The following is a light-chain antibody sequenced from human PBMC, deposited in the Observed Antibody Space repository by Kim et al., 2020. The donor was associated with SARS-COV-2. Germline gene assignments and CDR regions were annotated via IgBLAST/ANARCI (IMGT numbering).Light chain of an antibody. V-gene: IGLV3-9*01. CDR2: KDS. J-gene: IGLJ3*02. CDR1: NIQTKN. Sequence: SYELTQPLSVSVALGQTARLTCGGNNIQTKNVHWYRQKPGQAPVLVMYKDSKRPSGIPERFSGSNSGNTATLTISRAQAGDEADYYCQVWDSGTWVFGGGTQPTVL. CDR3: QVWDSGTWV.